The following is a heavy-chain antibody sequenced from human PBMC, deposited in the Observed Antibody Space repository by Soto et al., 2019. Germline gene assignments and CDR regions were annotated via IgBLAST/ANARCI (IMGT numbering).Heavy chain of an antibody. V-gene: IGHV3-23*01. Sequence: GGSLRLSCAASGFTFSSYAMSWVRQAPGKGLEWVSAISGSGGSTYYADSVKGRFTISRDNSKNTLYLQMNSLRAEDTAVYYCAKGGGYSSSSGEYFDYWGQGTLVTVSS. D-gene: IGHD6-6*01. J-gene: IGHJ4*02. CDR3: AKGGGYSSSSGEYFDY. CDR2: ISGSGGST. CDR1: GFTFSSYA.